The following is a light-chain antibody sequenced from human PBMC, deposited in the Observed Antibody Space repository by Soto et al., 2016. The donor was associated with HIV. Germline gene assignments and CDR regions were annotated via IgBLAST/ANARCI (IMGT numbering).Light chain of an antibody. Sequence: SSELTQDPVVSVALGQTVMTTCQGDSLRSYYASWYQQKPGQAPVLVMYGNNNRPSGIPARYSGSSSGNPASLTITGARAEDEADYFCHSRNTTENHNYIFGTGTRVTVL. CDR3: HSRNTTENHNYI. CDR1: SLRSYY. CDR2: GNN. J-gene: IGLJ1*01. V-gene: IGLV3-19*01.